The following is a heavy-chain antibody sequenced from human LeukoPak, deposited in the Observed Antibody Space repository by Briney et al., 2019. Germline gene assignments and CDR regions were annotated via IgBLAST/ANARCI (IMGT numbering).Heavy chain of an antibody. D-gene: IGHD2-15*01. V-gene: IGHV3-20*04. CDR2: INWNNGST. CDR3: ASFGYCSGGSCFDY. CDR1: GFKFYDYG. Sequence: RPGGSLRFSCAASGFKFYDYGMKWVRQAPGKGLEWVSSINWNNGSTGYADSVKGRFTISRDNAKNSLYLQMNSLRAEDTALYYCASFGYCSGGSCFDYWGQGTLVTASS. J-gene: IGHJ4*02.